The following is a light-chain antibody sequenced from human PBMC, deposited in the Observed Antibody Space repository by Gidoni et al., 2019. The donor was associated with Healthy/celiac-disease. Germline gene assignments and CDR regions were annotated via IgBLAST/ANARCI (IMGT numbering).Light chain of an antibody. V-gene: IGKV3-11*01. J-gene: IGKJ4*01. CDR3: QQRSNWLT. CDR2: DAS. CDR1: QSVSSY. Sequence: EIVLTQSPATLSLSPGERANLSCRASQSVSSYLAWYQQKPGQAPRLLIYDASNRATGIPARFSGSGSGKDFTLTISSLEPEDFAVYYCQQRSNWLTFXGXTKVEIK.